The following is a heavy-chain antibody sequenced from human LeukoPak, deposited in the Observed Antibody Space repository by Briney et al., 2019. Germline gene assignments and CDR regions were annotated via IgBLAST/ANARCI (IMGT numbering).Heavy chain of an antibody. Sequence: GGSLRLSCAPSGHPFSSYGMHWVRHAPGRGREWVAVISYDGSNKHYADSVKSRFTISRDNSKNTLYLQMNSLRAEDTAVYYCAKDFRDAFDYWGQGTLVTVSS. CDR1: GHPFSSYG. CDR2: ISYDGSNK. J-gene: IGHJ4*02. V-gene: IGHV3-30*18. D-gene: IGHD3-10*01. CDR3: AKDFRDAFDY.